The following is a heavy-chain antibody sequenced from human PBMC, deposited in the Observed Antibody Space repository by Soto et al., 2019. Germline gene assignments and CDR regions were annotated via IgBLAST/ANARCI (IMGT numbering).Heavy chain of an antibody. D-gene: IGHD4-17*01. V-gene: IGHV3-23*01. CDR3: AKDRVDYGDYRGLDY. CDR1: GFTFSSYA. Sequence: EVQLLESGGGLVQPGGSLRLSCAASGFTFSSYAMTWVRQAPGKGLEWVSAISGSGTNRYYADSVKGRFTISRDNSKKTLYLQMNSLRSEDTAVYYCAKDRVDYGDYRGLDYWGEGTLVTASS. J-gene: IGHJ4*02. CDR2: ISGSGTNR.